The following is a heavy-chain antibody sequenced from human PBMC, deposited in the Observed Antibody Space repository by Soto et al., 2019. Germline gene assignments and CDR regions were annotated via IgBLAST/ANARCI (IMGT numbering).Heavy chain of an antibody. CDR1: GGTFSSYA. CDR3: ASSLYGDYAVFNYYGMDV. CDR2: IIPIFGTA. V-gene: IGHV1-69*13. D-gene: IGHD4-17*01. Sequence: GASVKVSCKASGGTFSSYAISWVRQAPGQGLEWMGGIIPIFGTANYAQKFQGRVTITADESTSTAYMELSSLRSEDTAVYYCASSLYGDYAVFNYYGMDVWGQGTTVTVSS. J-gene: IGHJ6*02.